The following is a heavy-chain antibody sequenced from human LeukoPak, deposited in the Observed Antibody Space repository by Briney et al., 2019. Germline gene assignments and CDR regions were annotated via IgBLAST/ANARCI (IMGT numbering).Heavy chain of an antibody. CDR1: GFTFSSYD. J-gene: IGHJ4*02. V-gene: IGHV3-13*01. D-gene: IGHD1-1*01. CDR2: IGTAGDT. Sequence: GGSLRLSCAASGFTFSSYDMHWVRQTIGKGLEWVSAIGTAGDTFYPDSVKGRFTISRENTKNSLYLQMNSLRAEDTAVYYCANLRKSLWIPEFDYWGQGTLVTVSS. CDR3: ANLRKSLWIPEFDY.